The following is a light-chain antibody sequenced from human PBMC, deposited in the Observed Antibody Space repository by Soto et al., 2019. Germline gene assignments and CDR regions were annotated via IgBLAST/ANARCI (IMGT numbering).Light chain of an antibody. Sequence: EIVITQSPATLSVSPGEGATLSCRASQGIGSTLAWYQQKPGQTPRLLIYGASTRATGVPARFSGSGSGTDFTLTINSLQSEDFATYYCLQHNSYPRTFGQGTKVDIK. V-gene: IGKV3-15*01. CDR2: GAS. J-gene: IGKJ1*01. CDR1: QGIGST. CDR3: LQHNSYPRT.